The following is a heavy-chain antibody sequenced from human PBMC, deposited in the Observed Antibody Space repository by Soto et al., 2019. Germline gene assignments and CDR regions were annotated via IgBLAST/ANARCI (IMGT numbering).Heavy chain of an antibody. V-gene: IGHV3-21*01. CDR3: ARDRAPYCSGGSCYIPFPYYMDV. CDR2: ISSSSYL. CDR1: GFTFSSYS. Sequence: GGSLRLSCAASGFTFSSYSMNWVRQAPGKGLEWVSSISSSSYLYYSDSVKGRFTISRDNAKNSLYLQMNSLRAEDTAVYYCARDRAPYCSGGSCYIPFPYYMDVWGKGTTVTVSS. D-gene: IGHD2-15*01. J-gene: IGHJ6*03.